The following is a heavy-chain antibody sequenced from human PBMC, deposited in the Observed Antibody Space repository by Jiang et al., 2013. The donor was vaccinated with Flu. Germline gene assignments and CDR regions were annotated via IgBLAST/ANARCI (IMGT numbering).Heavy chain of an antibody. V-gene: IGHV5-51*01. D-gene: IGHD1-7*01. CDR2: IYPGDSDT. J-gene: IGHJ4*02. Sequence: SGYSFTSYWIGWVRQMPGKGLEWMGIIYPGDSDTRYSPSFQGQVTISVDKSINTAYLHWSSLKASDTAMYYCANALSGTTQWGYWGQGTLVTVSS. CDR1: GYSFTSYW. CDR3: ANALSGTTQWGY.